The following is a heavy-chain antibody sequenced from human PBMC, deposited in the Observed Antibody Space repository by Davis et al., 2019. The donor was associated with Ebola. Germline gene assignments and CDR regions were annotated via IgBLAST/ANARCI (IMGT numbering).Heavy chain of an antibody. V-gene: IGHV1-46*01. CDR3: ARDYAGGKGDTAMPDDY. D-gene: IGHD5-18*01. J-gene: IGHJ4*02. Sequence: ASVKVSCKASGYTFTSYYMHWVRQAPGQGLEWMGIINPSGGSTSYAQKFQGRVTMTRDTSTSTVYMELSSLRSEDTAVYYCARDYAGGKGDTAMPDDYWGQGTLVTVSS. CDR1: GYTFTSYY. CDR2: INPSGGST.